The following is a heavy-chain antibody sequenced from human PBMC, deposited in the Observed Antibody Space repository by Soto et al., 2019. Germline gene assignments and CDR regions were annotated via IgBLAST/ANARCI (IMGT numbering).Heavy chain of an antibody. CDR3: ARGRAMVDLDY. Sequence: XVSLRLSCAACGFTFSSYAMHWVRQAPGKGLEWVAVISYDGSNKYYADSVKGRFTISRDNSKNTLYLQMNSLRAEDTAVYYCARGRAMVDLDYWGQGTLVTVSS. J-gene: IGHJ4*02. D-gene: IGHD5-18*01. CDR2: ISYDGSNK. V-gene: IGHV3-30-3*01. CDR1: GFTFSSYA.